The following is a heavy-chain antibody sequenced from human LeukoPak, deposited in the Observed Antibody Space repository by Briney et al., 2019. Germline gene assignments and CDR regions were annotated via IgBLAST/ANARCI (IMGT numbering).Heavy chain of an antibody. Sequence: HTGGSQRLSCAASGFTFSTYTIHWVRQAPGKGLEWVAVMSSDGNDKHYAASVTGRFTISRDNSKRTVYLQMNSLRAEDTAVYYCAREGHYDILTGYSPVEYYYYYMDVWGKGTTVTVSS. CDR1: GFTFSTYT. J-gene: IGHJ6*03. D-gene: IGHD3-9*01. V-gene: IGHV3-30*04. CDR2: MSSDGNDK. CDR3: AREGHYDILTGYSPVEYYYYYMDV.